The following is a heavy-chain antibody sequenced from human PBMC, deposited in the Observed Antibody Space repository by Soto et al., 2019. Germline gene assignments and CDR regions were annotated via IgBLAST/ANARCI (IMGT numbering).Heavy chain of an antibody. CDR2: IFPGDSET. V-gene: IGHV5-51*01. J-gene: IGHJ4*02. CDR1: GYSFTSWW. D-gene: IGHD3-10*01. CDR3: ARGGSDYGLDY. Sequence: GESLKISCKGSGYSFTSWWIGWVRQMPGKGPEWMGIIFPGDSETRYSPSFQGQVTISVDKSISTAYLQWSSLKASDTATYYCARGGSDYGLDYWGQETLVTVSS.